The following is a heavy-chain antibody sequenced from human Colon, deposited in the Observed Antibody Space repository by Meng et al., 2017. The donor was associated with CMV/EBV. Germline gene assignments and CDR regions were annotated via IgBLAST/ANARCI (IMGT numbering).Heavy chain of an antibody. CDR3: GRGMVVIAPWFDA. J-gene: IGHJ5*01. CDR2: VNGGGSS. V-gene: IGHV4-34*01. CDR1: GGSFSSYH. D-gene: IGHD2-21*01. Sequence: SETRSLTCTLDGGSFSSYHWHWFRQTPQRGLGWIGHVNGGGSSDSNPSLKSRVTISLATSKNQFSLKLTSVTVADTGVYYCGRGMVVIAPWFDAWGHGTQVTVSS.